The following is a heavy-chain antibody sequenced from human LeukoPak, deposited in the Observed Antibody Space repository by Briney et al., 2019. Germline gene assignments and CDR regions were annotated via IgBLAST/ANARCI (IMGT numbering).Heavy chain of an antibody. J-gene: IGHJ5*02. CDR1: GASISSSY. Sequence: SQTLSLTCTVSGASISSSYWTWVRQPPGKGLEWIGRISYSGTTNYNPSLKTQVTISSDTSKNQFSLKLTSVTAADTAVYYCARREVEMRASASGNWLGPWGQGTLVTVSS. CDR3: ARREVEMRASASGNWLGP. CDR2: ISYSGTT. V-gene: IGHV4-59*08. D-gene: IGHD3-10*01.